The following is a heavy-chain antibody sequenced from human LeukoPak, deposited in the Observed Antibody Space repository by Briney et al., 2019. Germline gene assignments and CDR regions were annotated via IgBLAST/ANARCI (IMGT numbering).Heavy chain of an antibody. J-gene: IGHJ4*02. Sequence: GGSLRLSCTVSGFTVSSNSMSWVRQAPGKGLEWVSFIYSGGSTHNSDSVKGRFTISRDNSKNTLYLQMNSLRAEDTAVYYCARRAGDYSHPYDYWGQGTLVTVSS. D-gene: IGHD3-22*01. CDR2: IYSGGST. CDR3: ARRAGDYSHPYDY. V-gene: IGHV3-53*01. CDR1: GFTVSSNS.